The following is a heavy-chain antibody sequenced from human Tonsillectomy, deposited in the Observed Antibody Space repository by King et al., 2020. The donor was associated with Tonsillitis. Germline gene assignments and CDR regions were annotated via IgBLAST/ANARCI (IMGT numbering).Heavy chain of an antibody. CDR1: GFTFNSYA. D-gene: IGHD2-21*02. CDR3: ERARGHFCECDCYSPFYFAS. Sequence: VQLVESGGGLVKPGGSLRLSCVASGFTFNSYAMNWVRQAPGKGLEWVSSISGNGNFIYYGDSVKGRFTISRDDAKDSLYLHMSSLRSDDTAVYFCERARGHFCECDCYSPFYFASWGLGTLVTVSS. CDR2: ISGNGNFI. V-gene: IGHV3-21*01. J-gene: IGHJ4*02.